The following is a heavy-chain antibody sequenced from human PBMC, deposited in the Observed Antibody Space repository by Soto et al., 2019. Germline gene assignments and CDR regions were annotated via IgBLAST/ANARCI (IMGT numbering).Heavy chain of an antibody. CDR1: GFTFSSYA. V-gene: IGHV3-30-3*01. CDR2: ISYDGNNK. Sequence: GGSLRLSCAASGFTFSSYAMHWVRQAPGKGLEWVAVISYDGNNKYYADSVKGRVTISRDNSKNTLYVQMNSLRGEDTAVYYCARGPSSLTRFDYWGQGTLVTVSS. J-gene: IGHJ4*02. CDR3: ARGPSSLTRFDY. D-gene: IGHD2-2*01.